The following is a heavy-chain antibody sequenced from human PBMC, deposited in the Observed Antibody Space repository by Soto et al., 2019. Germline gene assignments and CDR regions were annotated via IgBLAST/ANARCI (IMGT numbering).Heavy chain of an antibody. CDR2: INSDGSNT. Sequence: EVQLVESGGGLVQPGGSLRLSCAASGFTFSSYWMHWVRQAPGKGLVWVSRINSDGSNTSYADSVKGRFTISRDNAKNTLYLQMNSLRAEDTAVYYCVRTSLVVAAATREDYWRQGTLVTVSS. CDR3: VRTSLVVAAATREDY. CDR1: GFTFSSYW. D-gene: IGHD2-15*01. V-gene: IGHV3-74*01. J-gene: IGHJ4*02.